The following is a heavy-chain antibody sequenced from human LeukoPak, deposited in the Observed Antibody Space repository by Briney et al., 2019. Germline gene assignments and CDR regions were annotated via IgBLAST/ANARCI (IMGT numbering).Heavy chain of an antibody. CDR3: ARDLTIAVAAAKGNWFDP. V-gene: IGHV4-39*07. D-gene: IGHD6-19*01. CDR2: IYYSGST. CDR1: GGSISSSSYY. J-gene: IGHJ5*02. Sequence: SETLSLTCTVSGGSISSSSYYWGWIRQPPGKGLEWIGSIYYSGSTYYNPSLKSRVTISVDTSKNQFSLKLSSVTAADTAVYYCARDLTIAVAAAKGNWFDPWGQGTLVTVSS.